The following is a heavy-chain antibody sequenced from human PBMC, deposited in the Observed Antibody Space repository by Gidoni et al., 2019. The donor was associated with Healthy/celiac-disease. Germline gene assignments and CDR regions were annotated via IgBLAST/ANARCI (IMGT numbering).Heavy chain of an antibody. V-gene: IGHV3-33*01. CDR3: ARDAAETPTMIVGVHAFDI. CDR1: GFTFSSYG. CDR2: IWYDGSNK. D-gene: IGHD3-22*01. Sequence: QVQLVESGGGVVQPGRSLRLSCAASGFTFSSYGMHWVRQAPGKGLEWVAVIWYDGSNKYYADSEKGRFTISRDNSKNTLYLQMNSLRAEDTAVYYCARDAAETPTMIVGVHAFDIWGQGTMVTVSS. J-gene: IGHJ3*02.